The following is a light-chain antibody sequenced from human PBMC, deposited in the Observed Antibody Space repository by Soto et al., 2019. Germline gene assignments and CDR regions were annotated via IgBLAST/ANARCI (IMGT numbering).Light chain of an antibody. Sequence: EIVLTQSPATLSLSPGEIATLSCRASQSVRSFLAWYQQKPGQAPRLLIYDASNRATGIPARFSGSGSGTDFTLTISSLEPEDFSVYYCQQRSSWPPTFGQGTKVEIK. CDR2: DAS. CDR3: QQRSSWPPT. J-gene: IGKJ1*01. CDR1: QSVRSF. V-gene: IGKV3-11*01.